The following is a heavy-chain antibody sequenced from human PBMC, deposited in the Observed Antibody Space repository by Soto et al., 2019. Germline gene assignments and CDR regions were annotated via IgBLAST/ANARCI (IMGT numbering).Heavy chain of an antibody. CDR1: GGSISSSGYY. D-gene: IGHD6-13*01. Sequence: SETLSLTCTVSGGSISSSGYYWSWIRQPPGKGLEWIGEINHSGSTNYNPSLKSRVTISVDTSKNQFSLKLSSVTAADTAVYYCARSHSSSWSNKAIDYWGQGTLVTVSS. J-gene: IGHJ4*02. CDR3: ARSHSSSWSNKAIDY. V-gene: IGHV4-39*07. CDR2: INHSGST.